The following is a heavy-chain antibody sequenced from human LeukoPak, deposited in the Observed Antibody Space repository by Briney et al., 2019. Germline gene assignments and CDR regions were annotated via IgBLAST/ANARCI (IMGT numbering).Heavy chain of an antibody. CDR2: INTNGGGT. J-gene: IGHJ6*02. CDR1: GYTFTGYY. Sequence: GSVTVSCKASGYTFTGYYMHWVRQAPGQGLEWMGWINTNGGGTNYAQKMQGRVTITRDTAISTAYMEVGRLRSEDTAVYYCSREFPPPASYYYTIDVWGQGTTVTASS. V-gene: IGHV1-2*02. CDR3: SREFPPPASYYYTIDV.